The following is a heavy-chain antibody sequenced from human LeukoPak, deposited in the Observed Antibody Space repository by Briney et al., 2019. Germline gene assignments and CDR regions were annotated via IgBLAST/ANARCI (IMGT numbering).Heavy chain of an antibody. CDR3: ARDGGTVQSLRFLEWSTRDSYYYYMDV. CDR1: GGTFSSYA. V-gene: IGHV1-69*13. CDR2: IIPIFGTA. J-gene: IGHJ6*03. Sequence: VASVKVSCKASGGTFSSYAISWVRQAPGQGLEWMGGIIPIFGTANYAQQFQGRVTITADESTSTAYMELSSLRSEDTAVYYCARDGGTVQSLRFLEWSTRDSYYYYMDVCGKGTTVTVSS. D-gene: IGHD3-3*01.